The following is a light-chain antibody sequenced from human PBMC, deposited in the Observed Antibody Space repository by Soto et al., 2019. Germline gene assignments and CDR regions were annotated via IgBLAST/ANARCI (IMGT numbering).Light chain of an antibody. V-gene: IGLV4-69*01. Sequence: QPVLTQSPSASASLGASVKLTCTLSSGHNNYAIAWHQQQPEKGPRYLMRLNSDGSHNKGDGIPDRFSGSSSGAERYLIISSLHSEDEADYCCQTWDAGILVFGTGTKVTVL. CDR3: QTWDAGILV. CDR1: SGHNNYA. CDR2: LNSDGSH. J-gene: IGLJ1*01.